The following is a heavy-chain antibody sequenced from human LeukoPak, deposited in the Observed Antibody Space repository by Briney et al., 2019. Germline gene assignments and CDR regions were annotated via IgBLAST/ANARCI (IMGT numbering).Heavy chain of an antibody. CDR2: IYYSGST. CDR3: ERGVYGVPRQVYFDY. J-gene: IGHJ4*02. Sequence: PSETLSLTCTVSGGSISNYYWSWIRQPPGKGLEWIGYIYYSGSTNYNPSLKRRVTISVDTSKKQFSLKLRSVTAASTAVYYCERGVYGVPRQVYFDYWGQGTLVTVSS. D-gene: IGHD4-17*01. V-gene: IGHV4-59*01. CDR1: GGSISNYY.